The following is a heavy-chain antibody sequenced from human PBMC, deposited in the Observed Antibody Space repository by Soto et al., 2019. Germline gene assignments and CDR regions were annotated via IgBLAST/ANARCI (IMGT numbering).Heavy chain of an antibody. V-gene: IGHV3-33*01. Sequence: QVQLVESGGGVVQPGGSLRLSCAASGFTFSNYGMHWDRQAPGKGLEWVAVIWYDGNNKYYADSVKGRFTISRDNSNNTLYVKMTSLRAEDTAVYYCARGLHSLFDYWGQGTLVTVSS. J-gene: IGHJ4*02. CDR1: GFTFSNYG. CDR2: IWYDGNNK. CDR3: ARGLHSLFDY. D-gene: IGHD2-21*01.